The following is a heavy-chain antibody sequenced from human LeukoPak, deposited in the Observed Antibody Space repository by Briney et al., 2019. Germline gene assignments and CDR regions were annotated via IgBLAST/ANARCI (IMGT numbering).Heavy chain of an antibody. CDR1: GGSISSGDYY. CDR2: IYYSGST. Sequence: SQTLSLTCTVSGGSISSGDYYWSWIRKPPGKGLEWIGYIYYSGSTYYNPSLKSRVTISVDTSKNQFSLKLSSVTAADTAVYYCARSGDVFGSPSTDYWGQGTLVTVSS. J-gene: IGHJ4*02. V-gene: IGHV4-30-4*08. D-gene: IGHD5-24*01. CDR3: ARSGDVFGSPSTDY.